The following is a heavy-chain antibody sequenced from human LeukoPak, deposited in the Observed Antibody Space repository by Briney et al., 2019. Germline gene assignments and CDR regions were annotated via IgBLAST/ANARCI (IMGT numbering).Heavy chain of an antibody. J-gene: IGHJ5*02. V-gene: IGHV1-2*02. Sequence: GASVKVSCKASGYTFTGYYMHWVRQAPGQGLEWMGWINPNSGGTNYAQKFQGRVTMTRDTSISTAYMELRSLRSDDTAVYYCARDITIGTTRFDPWGQGTLVTVSP. CDR2: INPNSGGT. CDR3: ARDITIGTTRFDP. D-gene: IGHD1-1*01. CDR1: GYTFTGYY.